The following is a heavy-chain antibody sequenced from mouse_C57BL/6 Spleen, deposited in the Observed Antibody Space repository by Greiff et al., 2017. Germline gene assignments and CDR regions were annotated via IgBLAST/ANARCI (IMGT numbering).Heavy chain of an antibody. V-gene: IGHV1-82*01. Sequence: QVQLQQSGPELVKPGASVKISCKASGYAFSSSWLNWVKQRPGKGLEWIGRIYPGDGDTNYNGKFKGKATLTADKSSSTAYMQLSSLTSEDSAVYFCASFPDGYFDYWGQGTTLTVSS. CDR2: IYPGDGDT. CDR1: GYAFSSSW. CDR3: ASFPDGYFDY. J-gene: IGHJ2*01.